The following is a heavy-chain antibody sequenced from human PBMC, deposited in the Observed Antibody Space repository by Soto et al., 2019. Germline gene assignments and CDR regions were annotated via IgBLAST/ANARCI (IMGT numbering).Heavy chain of an antibody. J-gene: IGHJ6*02. CDR1: GFTVSSNY. D-gene: IGHD5-18*01. Sequence: EVQLVESGGGLVQPGGSLRLSCAASGFTVSSNYMSWVRQAPGKGLEWVSVIYSGGSTYYADSVKGRFIISRDNSKNTLYLQMNSLRAEDTAVYYCAREYSYGYYYYYAMDVWGQGTTVTVSS. V-gene: IGHV3-66*01. CDR2: IYSGGST. CDR3: AREYSYGYYYYYAMDV.